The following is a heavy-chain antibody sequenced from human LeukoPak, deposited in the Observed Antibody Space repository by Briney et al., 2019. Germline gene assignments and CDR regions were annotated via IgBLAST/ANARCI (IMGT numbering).Heavy chain of an antibody. CDR2: ISRDGST. D-gene: IGHD1-26*01. CDR1: GDSISSALW. J-gene: IGHJ4*02. CDR3: TTSSGWYSLNY. V-gene: IGHV4-4*02. Sequence: SETLSLTCAVSGDSISSALWWTWVRQPPGKGLDWIGEISRDGSTKYNPSLKNRVTISKDNSKNLFSLKLNSVTAADTAVYYCTTSSGWYSLNYWGQGVLITVSS.